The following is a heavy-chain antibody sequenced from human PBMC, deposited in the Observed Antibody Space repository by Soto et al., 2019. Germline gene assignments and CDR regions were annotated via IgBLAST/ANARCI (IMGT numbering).Heavy chain of an antibody. CDR1: GGPIKIGTYY. Sequence: TSETLSLTCTVSGGPIKIGTYYWGWIRQSPGKGLEWIGSIYHSGRNHSNPSLKSRVTISVDTSKNHFSLKLTSMAAADTAVYYCARHEVFSSSFDYWGQGALVTVSS. V-gene: IGHV4-39*01. CDR2: IYHSGRN. CDR3: ARHEVFSSSFDY. J-gene: IGHJ4*01. D-gene: IGHD6-6*01.